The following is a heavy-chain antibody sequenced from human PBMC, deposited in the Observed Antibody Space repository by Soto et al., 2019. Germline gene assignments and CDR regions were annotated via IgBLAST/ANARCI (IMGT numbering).Heavy chain of an antibody. CDR3: ARSLWSPYFYYGLDV. CDR1: GFALSRYW. D-gene: IGHD2-21*01. J-gene: IGHJ6*02. V-gene: IGHV3-74*01. Sequence: VGSLRLSCTASGFALSRYWMYWVRQAPGKGLVWVSHINSGGNITPYPDSVRGRFTISRDNSKNTLYLDMHSLTTDDTAVYFCARSLWSPYFYYGLDVWGQGTTVTVS. CDR2: INSGGNIT.